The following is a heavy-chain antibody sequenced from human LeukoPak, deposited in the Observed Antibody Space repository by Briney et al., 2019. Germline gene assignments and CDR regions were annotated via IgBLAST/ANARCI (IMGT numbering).Heavy chain of an antibody. J-gene: IGHJ6*03. Sequence: GGSLRLSCAASGFTFSSYEMNWVRQAPGKGLEWVSYISSSGSTIYYADSVKGRFTISRDNAKNSLYLQMNRLRAEDTAVYYCARVDSSSWYYYYYMDVWGKGTTVTISS. CDR2: ISSSGSTI. V-gene: IGHV3-48*03. CDR1: GFTFSSYE. D-gene: IGHD6-13*01. CDR3: ARVDSSSWYYYYYMDV.